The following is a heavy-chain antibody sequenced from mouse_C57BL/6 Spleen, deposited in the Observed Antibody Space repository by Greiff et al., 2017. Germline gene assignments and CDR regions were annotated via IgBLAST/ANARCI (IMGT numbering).Heavy chain of an antibody. CDR3: ARIYDGYYVGFDY. Sequence: QVHVKQPGAELVKPGASVKMSCKASGYTFTSYWITWVKQRPGQGLEWIGDIYPGSGSTNYNEKFKSKATLTVDTSSSTAYMQLSSLTSEDSAVYYCARIYDGYYVGFDYWGQGTTLTVSS. D-gene: IGHD2-3*01. V-gene: IGHV1-55*01. J-gene: IGHJ2*01. CDR1: GYTFTSYW. CDR2: IYPGSGST.